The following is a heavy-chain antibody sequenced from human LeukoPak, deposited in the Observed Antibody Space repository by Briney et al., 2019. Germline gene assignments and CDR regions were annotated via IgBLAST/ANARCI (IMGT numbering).Heavy chain of an antibody. CDR1: GYTFTSYG. Sequence: ASVKVSCKASGYTFTSYGISWVRQAPGQGLEWMGRISTYNGNTNYAQKLQGRVTMTTDTSTTTAYMELRSLRSDDTAVYFCAREPLYDYGQVDYWGQGTLVTVSS. V-gene: IGHV1-18*01. D-gene: IGHD3-16*01. CDR2: ISTYNGNT. J-gene: IGHJ4*02. CDR3: AREPLYDYGQVDY.